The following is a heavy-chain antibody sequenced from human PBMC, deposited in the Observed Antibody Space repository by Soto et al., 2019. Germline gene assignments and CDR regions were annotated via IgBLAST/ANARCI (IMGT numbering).Heavy chain of an antibody. CDR3: ARDNYYDSSGYYPIDY. CDR2: ISAYNGNT. Sequence: RASVKVSCKASGYTFTSYGISWVRQAPGQGLEWMGWISAYNGNTNYAQKLQGRVTMTTDTSTSTAYMELRSLRSDDTAVYYCARDNYYDSSGYYPIDYWGQGTLVTVSS. V-gene: IGHV1-18*04. CDR1: GYTFTSYG. J-gene: IGHJ4*02. D-gene: IGHD3-22*01.